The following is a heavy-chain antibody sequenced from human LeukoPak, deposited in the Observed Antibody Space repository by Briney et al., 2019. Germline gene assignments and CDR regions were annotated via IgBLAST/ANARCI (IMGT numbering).Heavy chain of an antibody. V-gene: IGHV4-31*03. CDR3: ARGYRGYYDSSGYLLDY. CDR1: GGSISSGGYY. CDR2: IYYSGST. J-gene: IGHJ4*02. Sequence: SETLSLTCTVSGGSISSGGYYWSWIRQHPGKGLEWIGYIYYSGSTYYNPSLKSRVTISVGTSKNQFSLKLSSVTAADTAVYYCARGYRGYYDSSGYLLDYWGQGTLVTVSS. D-gene: IGHD3-22*01.